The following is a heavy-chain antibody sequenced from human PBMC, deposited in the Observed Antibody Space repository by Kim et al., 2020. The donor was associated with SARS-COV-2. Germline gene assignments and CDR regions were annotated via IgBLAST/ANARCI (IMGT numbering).Heavy chain of an antibody. CDR3: ARLTVDYSDSSGYLVWAFDY. D-gene: IGHD3-22*01. CDR1: GGSISSYY. J-gene: IGHJ4*02. V-gene: IGHV4-59*08. Sequence: SETLSLTCTVSGGSISSYYWSWIRQPPGKGLEWIGYIYYSGSTKYNPSLKSRVTISVNTSKNQLSLTLTSVTAADTAVYFCARLTVDYSDSSGYLVWAFDYWGQGTLVTVSS. CDR2: IYYSGST.